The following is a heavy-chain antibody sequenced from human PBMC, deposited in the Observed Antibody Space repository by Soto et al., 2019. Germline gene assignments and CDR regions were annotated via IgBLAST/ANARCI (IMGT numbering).Heavy chain of an antibody. CDR2: ISGSGGST. CDR3: AKAQVVPAAMPWGTLDY. CDR1: GFTFSSYA. J-gene: IGHJ4*02. D-gene: IGHD2-2*01. Sequence: EVQLLESGGGLVQPGGSLRLSCAASGFTFSSYAMSWVRQAPGKGLEWVSAISGSGGSTYYADSVKGRFTISRDNSKNTLYLQMNSLRAEDTALYYCAKAQVVPAAMPWGTLDYWGQGTLVTVSS. V-gene: IGHV3-23*01.